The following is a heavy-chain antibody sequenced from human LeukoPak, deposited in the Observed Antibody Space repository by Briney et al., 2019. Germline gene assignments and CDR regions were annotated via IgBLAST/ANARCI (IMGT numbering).Heavy chain of an antibody. CDR2: ITYDGSKK. D-gene: IGHD1-26*01. Sequence: GGSLRLSCAASGFTFSSFGMHWARQAPGKGLEWVAVITYDGSKKYYADSVKGRFTISRDNSKNTLYLQMNSLRAEDTAVYYCARECHKRSGSYYFDYWGQGTLVTVSS. J-gene: IGHJ4*02. CDR1: GFTFSSFG. CDR3: ARECHKRSGSYYFDY. V-gene: IGHV3-30-3*01.